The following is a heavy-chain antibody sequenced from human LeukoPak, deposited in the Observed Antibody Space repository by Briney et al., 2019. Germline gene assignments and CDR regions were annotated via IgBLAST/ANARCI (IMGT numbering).Heavy chain of an antibody. V-gene: IGHV4-59*01. CDR1: GGSISSYY. CDR3: ARDYRGRRGYIYSSSYPPDY. J-gene: IGHJ4*02. Sequence: MASETLSLTCTVSGGSISSYYWSWIRQPPGKGLEWIGYIYYSGSTNYNPSLKSRVTISVDTSKNQFSLKLSSVTAEDTAVYYCARDYRGRRGYIYSSSYPPDYWGQGTLVTVSS. D-gene: IGHD6-6*01. CDR2: IYYSGST.